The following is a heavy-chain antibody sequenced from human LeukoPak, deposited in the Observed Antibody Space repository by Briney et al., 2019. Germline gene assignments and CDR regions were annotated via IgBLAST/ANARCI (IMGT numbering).Heavy chain of an antibody. J-gene: IGHJ4*02. D-gene: IGHD4-23*01. CDR1: GFTFSDFE. CDR3: ARSRHSPTVVRGDY. CDR2: ISSSGVTK. Sequence: GGSLRLSCAVSGFTFSDFEMDWVRQAPGKGVEWLSYISSSGVTKYYADTVKGRFTISRDNAKNSLYLQMNRLRVQETAVYYCARSRHSPTVVRGDYWGQGSLVTVSS. V-gene: IGHV3-48*03.